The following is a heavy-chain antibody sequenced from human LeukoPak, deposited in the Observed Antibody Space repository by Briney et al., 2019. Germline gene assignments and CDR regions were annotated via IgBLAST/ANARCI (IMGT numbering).Heavy chain of an antibody. CDR2: TNSDGSIT. CDR1: GFTFSGHW. J-gene: IGHJ2*01. Sequence: GGSLRLSCAVSGFTFSGHWMFWVRQAPGKGLEWVSSTNSDGSITGYTDSVKGRFTVSRDNAKNTLYLQMNSLRAGDTAVYYCARAAYSSTWYSRYFDLWGRGTLVTVSS. CDR3: ARAAYSSTWYSRYFDL. D-gene: IGHD6-13*01. V-gene: IGHV3-74*01.